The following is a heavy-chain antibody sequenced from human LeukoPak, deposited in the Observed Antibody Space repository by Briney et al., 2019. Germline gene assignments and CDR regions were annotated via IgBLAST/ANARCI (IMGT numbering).Heavy chain of an antibody. D-gene: IGHD3-10*01. V-gene: IGHV3-30*02. CDR1: GFTFSSYG. CDR2: IRYDGSNK. J-gene: IGHJ4*02. CDR3: AKEDMVRGVMASFDY. Sequence: PGGPLRLSCAASGFTFSSYGMHWVRQAPGKGLEWVAFIRYDGSNKYYADSVKGRFTISRDNSKNTLYLQMNSLRAEDTAVYYCAKEDMVRGVMASFDYWGQGTLVTVSS.